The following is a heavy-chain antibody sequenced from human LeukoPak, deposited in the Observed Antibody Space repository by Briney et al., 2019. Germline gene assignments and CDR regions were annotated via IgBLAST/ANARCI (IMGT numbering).Heavy chain of an antibody. CDR1: GYSFTSYW. Sequence: GESLKISCKGTGYSFTSYWIGWVRQMPGKGLEWMGIIYPGDSDTRYSPSFQGQVTISADKSISTAYLQWSSLKASDTAMYYCARLPYYYGSGKNWFDPWGQGTLVTVSS. J-gene: IGHJ5*02. D-gene: IGHD3-10*01. V-gene: IGHV5-51*01. CDR2: IYPGDSDT. CDR3: ARLPYYYGSGKNWFDP.